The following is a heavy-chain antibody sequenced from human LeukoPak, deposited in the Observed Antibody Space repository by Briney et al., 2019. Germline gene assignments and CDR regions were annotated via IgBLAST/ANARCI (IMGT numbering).Heavy chain of an antibody. V-gene: IGHV1-18*01. CDR1: GYTFTSYG. CDR3: AREGTGYPDY. CDR2: ISAYNGNT. Sequence: ASVKVSCKASGYTFTSYGISWVRHAPGQGLEWMGWISAYNGNTNYAQKFQGRVTITADKSTSTAYMELSSLRSEDTAVYYCAREGTGYPDYWSQGTLVTVSS. D-gene: IGHD3/OR15-3a*01. J-gene: IGHJ4*02.